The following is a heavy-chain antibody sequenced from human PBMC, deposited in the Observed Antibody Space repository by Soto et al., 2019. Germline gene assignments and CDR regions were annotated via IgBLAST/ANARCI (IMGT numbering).Heavy chain of an antibody. J-gene: IGHJ6*03. CDR3: ARDFVVVVPAAMGYMDV. V-gene: IGHV3-7*01. D-gene: IGHD2-2*01. CDR1: GFTFSFYW. CDR2: IKQDGSEK. Sequence: GGSLRLSCAASGFTFSFYWMSWVRQAPGKGLEWVANIKQDGSEKYYVDSVKGRFTISRDNAKNSLYLQMNSLRAEDTAVYYCARDFVVVVPAAMGYMDVWGKGTTVTVSS.